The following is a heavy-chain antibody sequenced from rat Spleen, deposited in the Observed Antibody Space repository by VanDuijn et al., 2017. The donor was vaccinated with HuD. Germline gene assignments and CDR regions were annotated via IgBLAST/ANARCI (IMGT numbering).Heavy chain of an antibody. J-gene: IGHJ3*01. CDR3: ARHPSNYGWFAY. D-gene: IGHD1-11*01. V-gene: IGHV5-29*01. Sequence: EVQLVESGGGLVQPGRSLKLSCAASGFTFNNYGMAWVRQAPKKGLEWVASISYEGSSSYYGDSVKGRFTISRDNAKSTLYLQMDSLRSEDTATYYCARHPSNYGWFAYWGQGTLVTVSS. CDR2: ISYEGSSS. CDR1: GFTFNNYG.